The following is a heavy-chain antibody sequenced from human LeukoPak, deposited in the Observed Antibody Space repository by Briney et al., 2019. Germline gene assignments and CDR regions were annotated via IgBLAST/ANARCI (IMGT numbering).Heavy chain of an antibody. D-gene: IGHD3-3*01. J-gene: IGHJ4*02. V-gene: IGHV4-34*01. CDR3: ARGDITIFGVVGY. CDR1: GGSFSGYY. Sequence: SETLSLTCAVYGGSFSGYYWSWIRQPPGKGLEWIGEINHSGSTNYNPSLKSRVTISVDTSKNQFSLKLSSVTAADTAVYYCARGDITIFGVVGYWGQGALVTVSS. CDR2: INHSGST.